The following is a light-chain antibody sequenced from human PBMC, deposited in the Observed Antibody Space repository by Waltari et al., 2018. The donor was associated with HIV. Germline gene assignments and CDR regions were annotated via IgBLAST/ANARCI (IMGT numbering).Light chain of an antibody. J-gene: IGLJ1*01. V-gene: IGLV2-14*01. CDR3: SSYTSSSTLNV. CDR2: EVS. CDR1: SSDVGGYNY. Sequence: QSALTQPASVSGSPGQSITISCTGTSSDVGGYNYVSWYQQHPGKAPKLMSYEVSNRPSGVSNRFSGSKSGNTASLTISGLQAEDEDDYYCSSYTSSSTLNVFGTGTKVTVL.